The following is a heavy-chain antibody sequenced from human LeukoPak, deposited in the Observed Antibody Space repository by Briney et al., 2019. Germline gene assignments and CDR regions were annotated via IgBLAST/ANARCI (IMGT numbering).Heavy chain of an antibody. CDR2: ISGSGGST. V-gene: IGHV3-23*01. D-gene: IGHD3-3*01. CDR3: ASENRITIFGVVPALDAFDI. CDR1: GFTFSSYA. J-gene: IGHJ3*02. Sequence: PGGSLRLSCAASGFTFSSYAMSWVRQAPGKGLEWVSAISGSGGSTYYADSVKGRFTISRDNSKNTLYLQMNSLRAEGTAVYYCASENRITIFGVVPALDAFDIWGQGTMVTVSS.